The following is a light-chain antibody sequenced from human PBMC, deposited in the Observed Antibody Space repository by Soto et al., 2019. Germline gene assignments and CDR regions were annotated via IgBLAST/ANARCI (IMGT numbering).Light chain of an antibody. CDR1: SGHSDYA. Sequence: QAVLTQSPSASASLGASVKVTCTLSSGHSDYAIAWHQQQPEKGPRYLMKLNSDGSHSKGDGIPDRFSGSSSGAERYLTISSLQSEDEADYYCQTWGTGLVVFGGGTKVTVL. J-gene: IGLJ2*01. V-gene: IGLV4-69*01. CDR2: LNSDGSH. CDR3: QTWGTGLVV.